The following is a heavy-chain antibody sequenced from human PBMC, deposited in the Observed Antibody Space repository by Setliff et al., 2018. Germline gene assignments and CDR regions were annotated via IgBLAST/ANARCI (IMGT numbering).Heavy chain of an antibody. CDR3: ARTCSGSGCYAGLES. D-gene: IGHD2-15*01. CDR2: IKQDESEK. Sequence: GGSLRLSCAASGFTFTNYWINWVRQAPGKGLEWVANIKQDESEKHYVGSVKGRFTISRDNARNTLYLQMNSLRPEDTAVYYCARTCSGSGCYAGLESWGQGAPVTVSS. V-gene: IGHV3-7*01. CDR1: GFTFTNYW. J-gene: IGHJ4*02.